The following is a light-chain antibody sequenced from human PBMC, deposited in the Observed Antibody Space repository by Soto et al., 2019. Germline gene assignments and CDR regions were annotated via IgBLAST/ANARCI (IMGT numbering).Light chain of an antibody. CDR1: QSVSSSY. CDR3: QQYGSSPWT. CDR2: GAS. J-gene: IGKJ1*01. Sequence: EIVLTPSPAILSLSPGERTTLSCRDSQSVSSSYLAWYQQKPGQAPRLLIYGASSRATGIPDRFSGSGSGTDFTLTISRLVPEDFGVYYCQQYGSSPWTFGQGTKVDIK. V-gene: IGKV3-20*01.